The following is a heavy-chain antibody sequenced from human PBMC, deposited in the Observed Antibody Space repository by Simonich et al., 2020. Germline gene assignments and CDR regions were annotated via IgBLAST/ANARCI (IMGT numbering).Heavy chain of an antibody. D-gene: IGHD6-13*01. CDR3: ARERAAAGEAFDY. J-gene: IGHJ4*02. CDR2: KWYDGSKK. CDR1: GFTFNGYG. V-gene: IGHV3-33*01. Sequence: QVQLVESGGGVVQPGRSLRLSCAASGFTFNGYGMHWVRQAPGKGVEWGAVKWYDGSKKYYADSVKGRFTISRDNSKNTLYLQMNSLRAEDTAVYYCARERAAAGEAFDYWGQGTLVTVSS.